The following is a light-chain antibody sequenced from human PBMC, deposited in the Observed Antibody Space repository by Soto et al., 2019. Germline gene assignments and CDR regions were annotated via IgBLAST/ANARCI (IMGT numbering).Light chain of an antibody. V-gene: IGKV1-39*01. CDR2: AAS. J-gene: IGKJ5*01. CDR1: QSISNY. CDR3: QQSYSIPIT. Sequence: DIQMTQSPSSLSASVGDRVTITCRASQSISNYLNWYQQKPGKAPKLLTYAASSLQSGVPSRFSGSGSGTDFTLTISSLQPEDFATYYCQQSYSIPITFGQGTRLEIK.